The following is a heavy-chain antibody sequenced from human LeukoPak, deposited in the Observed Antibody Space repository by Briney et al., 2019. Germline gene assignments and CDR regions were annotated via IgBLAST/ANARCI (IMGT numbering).Heavy chain of an antibody. D-gene: IGHD2-21*01. V-gene: IGHV3-30*02. CDR3: APRVVVIAAPFDY. Sequence: GGSLRLSCVASGFTFSSYGMHWVRQAPGKGLEWVAFIRYDGSNRYYADSVKGRFTISRDNSKNTLYLQTNSLRAEDTAVYYCAPRVVVIAAPFDYWGQGTLVTVSS. CDR2: IRYDGSNR. CDR1: GFTFSSYG. J-gene: IGHJ4*02.